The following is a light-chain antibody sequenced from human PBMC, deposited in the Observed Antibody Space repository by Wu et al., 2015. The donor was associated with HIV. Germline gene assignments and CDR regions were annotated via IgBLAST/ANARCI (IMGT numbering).Light chain of an antibody. Sequence: DIQMTQSPSSLSASVGDRVTITCRASQGISYSLAWYQQKAGKAPKLLLYAASRLESGVPSRFSGSGSGTDYTLTISSLQAEDFATYHCQQYYSTPYSFGQGTKLEIK. J-gene: IGKJ2*03. V-gene: IGKV1-NL1*01. CDR1: QGISYS. CDR2: AAS. CDR3: QQYYSTPYS.